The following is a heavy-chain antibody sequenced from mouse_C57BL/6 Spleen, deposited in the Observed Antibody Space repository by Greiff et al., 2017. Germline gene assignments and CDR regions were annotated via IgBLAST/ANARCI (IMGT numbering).Heavy chain of an antibody. D-gene: IGHD3-1*01. CDR1: GFSLTSYG. Sequence: QVQLQQSGPGLVQPSQSLSITCTVSGFSLTSYGVHWVRQSPGKGLEWLGVIWRGGSTDYNAAFMSRLSINKDNSKRQVFFKRNSLQADDTVIYYSAKADGARYFDVWGTGTTVTVSS. CDR3: AKADGARYFDV. V-gene: IGHV2-5*01. CDR2: IWRGGST. J-gene: IGHJ1*03.